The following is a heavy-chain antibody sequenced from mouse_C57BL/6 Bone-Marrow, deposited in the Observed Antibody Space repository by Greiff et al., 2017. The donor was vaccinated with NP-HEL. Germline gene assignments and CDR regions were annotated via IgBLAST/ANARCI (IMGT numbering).Heavy chain of an antibody. CDR1: GFTFSSYG. CDR2: ISSGGSYT. Sequence: EVQRVESGGDLVKPGGSLKLSCAASGFTFSSYGMSWVRQTPDKRLEWVATISSGGSYTYYPDSVKGRFTISRDNAKNTLYLQMSSLKSEDTAMYYCANLLYAMDYWGQGTSVTVSS. D-gene: IGHD2-10*01. J-gene: IGHJ4*01. V-gene: IGHV5-6*01. CDR3: ANLLYAMDY.